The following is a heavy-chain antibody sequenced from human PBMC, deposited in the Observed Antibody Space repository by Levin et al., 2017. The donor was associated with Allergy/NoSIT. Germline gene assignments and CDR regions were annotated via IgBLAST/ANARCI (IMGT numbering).Heavy chain of an antibody. CDR2: FYYIGST. CDR3: ARGRYAAGNWFDS. CDR1: GGSISRYY. Sequence: PSETLSLTCTVSGGSISRYYWSWLRQPPGKGLEWIGYFYYIGSTNYNPTDYNPSLKSRVTISADTSKSQFSLKLSSVTAADTAVYYCARGRYAAGNWFDSWGQGTLVTVSS. D-gene: IGHD2-15*01. V-gene: IGHV4-59*01. J-gene: IGHJ5*01.